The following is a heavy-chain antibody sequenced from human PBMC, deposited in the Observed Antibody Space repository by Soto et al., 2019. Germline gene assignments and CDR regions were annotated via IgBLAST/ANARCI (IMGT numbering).Heavy chain of an antibody. D-gene: IGHD1-20*01. V-gene: IGHV5-10-1*01. CDR3: ARRLTNPTAIIGRTEFDY. CDR2: IAPSGSYA. CDR1: GYSFTSYW. J-gene: IGHJ4*02. Sequence: PGESLKISCQGSGYSFTSYWINWVRQMPGKGLEWVGSIAPSGSYATYSPSFLGHVTISADKSISTASLKWSRLEASDTAIYYCARRLTNPTAIIGRTEFDYWGQGTVVTVSS.